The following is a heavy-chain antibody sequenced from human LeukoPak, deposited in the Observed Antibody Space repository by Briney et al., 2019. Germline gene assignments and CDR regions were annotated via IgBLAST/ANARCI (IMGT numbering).Heavy chain of an antibody. CDR1: GITVSRNH. Sequence: GGSLRLSCAASGITVSRNHMSWVRQAPGKGLEWVSVIYSGGETYYAESVKGRFTISRDNSKSTLYLQMNSLRDEDTAVYHCARDQCTSASCYSNWGQGTLVTVSS. CDR3: ARDQCTSASCYSN. D-gene: IGHD2-2*02. V-gene: IGHV3-66*02. J-gene: IGHJ1*01. CDR2: IYSGGET.